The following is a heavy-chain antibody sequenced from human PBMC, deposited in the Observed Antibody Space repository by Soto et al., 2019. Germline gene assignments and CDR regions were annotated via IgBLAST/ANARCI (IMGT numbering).Heavy chain of an antibody. D-gene: IGHD4-17*01. J-gene: IGHJ4*02. CDR1: GGTFSSYT. CDR3: ARTPYGDDPFYY. Sequence: QVQLVQSGAEVKKPGASVKVSCKASGGTFSSYTMSWVRQEPGQGLEWMGRIIATLGLANYAQTFQGRVTITADKSTSTAYIDLNSPKSEDTAVYYCARTPYGDDPFYYWGQGTLVTVSS. CDR2: IIATLGLA. V-gene: IGHV1-69*02.